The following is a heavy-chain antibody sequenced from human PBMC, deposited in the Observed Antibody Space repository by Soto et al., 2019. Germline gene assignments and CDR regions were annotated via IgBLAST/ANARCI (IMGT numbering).Heavy chain of an antibody. CDR1: GYTFTSYD. V-gene: IGHV1-8*01. Sequence: ASVKVSCKASGYTFTSYDINWVRQATGQGLEWMGWMNPNSGNTGYAQKFQGRVTMTRNTSISTAYMELSSLRSEDTAVYYCARPHHCSGGSCYSFDYWGQGTLVTV. J-gene: IGHJ4*02. CDR2: MNPNSGNT. CDR3: ARPHHCSGGSCYSFDY. D-gene: IGHD2-15*01.